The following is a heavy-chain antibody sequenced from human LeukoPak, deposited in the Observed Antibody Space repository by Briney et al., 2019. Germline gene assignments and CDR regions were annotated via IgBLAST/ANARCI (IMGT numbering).Heavy chain of an antibody. D-gene: IGHD3-16*02. Sequence: GGSLRLSCAASGFTFSSYGMHWVRQAPGKGLEWVAVISYDGSNKYYADSVKGRFTISRDNSKNTLYLQMNSLGAEDTAVYYCARDPSYDYVWGSYRNYYYYMDVWGKGTTVTVSS. CDR1: GFTFSSYG. CDR2: ISYDGSNK. CDR3: ARDPSYDYVWGSYRNYYYYMDV. V-gene: IGHV3-30*19. J-gene: IGHJ6*03.